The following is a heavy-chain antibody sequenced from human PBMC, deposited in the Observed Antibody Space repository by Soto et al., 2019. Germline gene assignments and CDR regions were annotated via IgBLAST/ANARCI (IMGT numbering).Heavy chain of an antibody. CDR1: GFTFSNYA. J-gene: IGHJ5*02. D-gene: IGHD2-15*01. V-gene: IGHV3-30-3*01. Sequence: QVQLVESGGGVVQPGRSLRLSCAASGFTFSNYAMHWVRQAPGKGLEWVAIISYDGSNAKNADSVKGRFTISRDNSKNPLDLAMNSLRAEDTAVYSCVREGLGYCSGGNCHRWFDPWGQGTLVTVSS. CDR3: VREGLGYCSGGNCHRWFDP. CDR2: ISYDGSNA.